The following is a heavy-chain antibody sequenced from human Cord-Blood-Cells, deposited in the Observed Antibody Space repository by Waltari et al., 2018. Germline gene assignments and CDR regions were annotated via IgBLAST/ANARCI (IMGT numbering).Heavy chain of an antibody. J-gene: IGHJ4*02. D-gene: IGHD4-17*01. CDR2: IYWDDHK. Sequence: HIILNQSGPTRVIPPPTFKLTFTFPGFSLRINRMGVAWVRPPAGKALKWLALIYWDDHKRYSSSLKSRLTITNDTSKNQVVLTMTNMDPVDTATYYCAHRVPTGWRYGDYFDYWGQGTLVTVSS. V-gene: IGHV2-5*02. CDR1: GFSLRINRMG. CDR3: AHRVPTGWRYGDYFDY.